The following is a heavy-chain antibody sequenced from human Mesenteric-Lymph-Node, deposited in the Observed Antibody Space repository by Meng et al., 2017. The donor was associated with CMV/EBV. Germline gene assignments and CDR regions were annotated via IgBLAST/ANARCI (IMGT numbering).Heavy chain of an antibody. D-gene: IGHD4-11*01. CDR1: GYSIISGSY. V-gene: IGHV4-38-2*02. CDR2: IYHRGDT. CDR3: ARASNLRSPNDS. Sequence: SETLSLTCTVSGYSIISGSYWAWIRQPPGKGLEWIGNIYHRGDTNYNPSLKSRVSMSVDTSKNQFSLRLSSVTAADTAVYYCARASNLRSPNDSWGQGSLVTVSS. J-gene: IGHJ4*02.